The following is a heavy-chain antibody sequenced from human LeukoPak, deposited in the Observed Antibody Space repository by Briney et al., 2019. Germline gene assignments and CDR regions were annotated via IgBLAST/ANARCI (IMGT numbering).Heavy chain of an antibody. CDR1: GYSFINYW. J-gene: IGHJ3*01. CDR3: ARHMVGYSYGPSDAFDV. D-gene: IGHD5-18*01. V-gene: IGHV5-51*01. CDR2: IYPADSDT. Sequence: GESLKISCKASGYSFINYWIGWVRQMPGKGLEWMGIIYPADSDTRYSPSFQGQVTVSVDKSINTAYLQWSSLQASDTAIYYCARHMVGYSYGPSDAFDVWGQGTMVTVSS.